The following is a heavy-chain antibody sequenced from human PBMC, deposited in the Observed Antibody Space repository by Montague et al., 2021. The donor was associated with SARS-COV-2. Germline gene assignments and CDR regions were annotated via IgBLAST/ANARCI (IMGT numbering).Heavy chain of an antibody. Sequence: SETLSLTCAVHGGSFSTYSWNWIRQPPGKGLEWIGEIHHGGSTNYNPSLKSRVTISADTSKNQFSLKLTSVAAADTAVYYCARLGGGVVPSPILGVGPYYSYYYMDVWDKGTTVTVSS. CDR1: GGSFSTYS. D-gene: IGHD3-10*01. V-gene: IGHV4-34*01. J-gene: IGHJ6*03. CDR2: IHHGGST. CDR3: ARLGGGVVPSPILGVGPYYSYYYMDV.